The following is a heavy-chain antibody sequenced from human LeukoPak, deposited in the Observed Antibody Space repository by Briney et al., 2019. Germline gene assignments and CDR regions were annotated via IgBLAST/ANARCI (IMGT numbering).Heavy chain of an antibody. Sequence: GESLKISCKGSGYSFTNYWIGWVRQMPGKGLEWVGIIFPGDSDTIYSPSFQGQVTISADKSISTAYLQWSSLKASDTAMYYCARMSAFDIWGQGTMVTVSS. CDR1: GYSFTNYW. J-gene: IGHJ3*02. CDR3: ARMSAFDI. V-gene: IGHV5-51*01. CDR2: IFPGDSDT.